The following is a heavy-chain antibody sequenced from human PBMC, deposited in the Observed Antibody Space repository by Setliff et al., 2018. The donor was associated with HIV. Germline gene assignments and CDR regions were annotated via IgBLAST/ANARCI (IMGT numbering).Heavy chain of an antibody. Sequence: TLSLTCTVSGGSITSGNYYWSWIRQPAGKGLEWIGRIQTSGRTNNNPSLKSRVTMSVDTSKNQFSLILTSVTAADTAVYYCARSSRVNGGGDCYLFDYWGQGTPVTVSS. CDR1: GGSITSGNYY. V-gene: IGHV4-61*02. CDR3: ARSSRVNGGGDCYLFDY. CDR2: IQTSGRT. J-gene: IGHJ4*02. D-gene: IGHD2-21*02.